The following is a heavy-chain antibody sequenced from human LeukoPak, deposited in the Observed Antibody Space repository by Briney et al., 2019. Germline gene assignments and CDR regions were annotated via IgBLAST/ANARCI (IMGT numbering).Heavy chain of an antibody. CDR2: IYTSGST. Sequence: PSETLSLTCTVSGGSISSYYWSWIRQPAGKGLEWIGRIYTSGSTNYNPSLKSRVTMSVDTSKNQFSLKLSSVTAADTAVYYCARGSLWFGESTPDWYFDLWGRGTLVTVSS. D-gene: IGHD3-10*01. V-gene: IGHV4-4*07. CDR1: GGSISSYY. CDR3: ARGSLWFGESTPDWYFDL. J-gene: IGHJ2*01.